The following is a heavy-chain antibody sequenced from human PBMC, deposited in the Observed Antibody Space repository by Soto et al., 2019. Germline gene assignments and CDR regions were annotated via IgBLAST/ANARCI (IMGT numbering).Heavy chain of an antibody. CDR1: GGTFSSYA. CDR3: AREGDGYCSGGSCYYFDY. J-gene: IGHJ4*02. Sequence: QVQLVQSGAEVKKPGSSVKVSCKASGGTFSSYAISWVRQAPGQGLEWMGGIIPIFGTANYAQKFQGRVTITADESTSTAYMELSSLRSEDTAVYYCAREGDGYCSGGSCYYFDYWGQGTLVTVSS. CDR2: IIPIFGTA. D-gene: IGHD2-15*01. V-gene: IGHV1-69*01.